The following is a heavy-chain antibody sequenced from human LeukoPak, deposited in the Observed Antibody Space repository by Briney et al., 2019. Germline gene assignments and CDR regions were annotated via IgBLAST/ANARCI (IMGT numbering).Heavy chain of an antibody. V-gene: IGHV4-59*08. J-gene: IGHJ4*02. D-gene: IGHD2-2*02. Sequence: KPSETLSLTCTVSGGSISSYYWSWIRQPPGKGLEWIGYIYYSGSTNYNPSLKSRVTISVDTSKNQFSLKLSSVTAADTAVYYCARQHCSSTSCYTGLGIDYWGQGTLVTVSS. CDR3: ARQHCSSTSCYTGLGIDY. CDR2: IYYSGST. CDR1: GGSISSYY.